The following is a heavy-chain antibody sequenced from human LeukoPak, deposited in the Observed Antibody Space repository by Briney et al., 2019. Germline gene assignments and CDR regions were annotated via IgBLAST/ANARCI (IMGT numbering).Heavy chain of an antibody. V-gene: IGHV3-23*01. CDR3: AREGPRGNSQFDY. Sequence: GGSLRLSCAASGFTFSSYAMSWVRQAPGKGLEWVSAISGSGGSTYYADSVKGRLTISRDNSKDTLFLQMNSLRAEDTAVYYCAREGPRGNSQFDYWGQGTLVTVSS. CDR1: GFTFSSYA. J-gene: IGHJ4*02. CDR2: ISGSGGST. D-gene: IGHD2/OR15-2a*01.